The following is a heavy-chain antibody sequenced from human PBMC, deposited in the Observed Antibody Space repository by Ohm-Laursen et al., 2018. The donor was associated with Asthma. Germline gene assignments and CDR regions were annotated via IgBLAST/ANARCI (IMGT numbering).Heavy chain of an antibody. Sequence: SETLSLTCALYGGSFSDYYWSWIRQPPGKGLEWLGEINHSGSTNYNPSLKSRVTISVDTSEKQFYLKLTSVTAADTAVYYCARWADKQFYGMDVWGPGTTVTVSS. D-gene: IGHD3-3*01. J-gene: IGHJ6*02. CDR1: GGSFSDYY. CDR2: INHSGST. CDR3: ARWADKQFYGMDV. V-gene: IGHV4-34*01.